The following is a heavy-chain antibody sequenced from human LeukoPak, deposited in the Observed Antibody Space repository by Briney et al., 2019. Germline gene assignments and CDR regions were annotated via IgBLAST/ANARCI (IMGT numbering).Heavy chain of an antibody. V-gene: IGHV1-69*05. CDR2: IIPIFGTA. D-gene: IGHD6-6*01. CDR3: ASIAARRQFDY. Sequence: SVKVSCKASGGTFSSYAMSWVRQAPGQGLEWMGGIIPIFGTANYAQKFQGRVTITTDESTSTAYMELSSLRSEDTAVYYCASIAARRQFDYWGQGTLVTVSS. J-gene: IGHJ4*02. CDR1: GGTFSSYA.